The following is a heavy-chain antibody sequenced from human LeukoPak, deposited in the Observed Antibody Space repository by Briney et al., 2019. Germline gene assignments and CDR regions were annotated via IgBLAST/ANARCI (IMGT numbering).Heavy chain of an antibody. CDR3: ARRRFIAVAGTRNDY. J-gene: IGHJ4*02. CDR2: IYYSGST. CDR1: GGSISSSSYY. Sequence: PSETLSLTCTVSGGSISSSSYYWGWIRQPPGKGLEWIGSIYYSGSTYYNPSLKSRVTISVDTSKNQFSLKLSSVTAADTAVYYCARRRFIAVAGTRNDYWGQGTLVTVSS. D-gene: IGHD6-19*01. V-gene: IGHV4-39*07.